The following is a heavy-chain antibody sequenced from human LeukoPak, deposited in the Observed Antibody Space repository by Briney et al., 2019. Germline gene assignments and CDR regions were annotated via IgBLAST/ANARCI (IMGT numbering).Heavy chain of an antibody. V-gene: IGHV3-74*01. J-gene: IGHJ3*02. CDR2: INSDGSST. Sequence: PGGSLRLSCAASGFTFSNYWMHWVRQAPGKGLVWVSLINSDGSSTIYADSVKGRFPISRDNAKNTLYLQVNSLRAEDTAVYYCARGLTIFGVVNDAFDIWGQGTMVTVSS. CDR3: ARGLTIFGVVNDAFDI. CDR1: GFTFSNYW. D-gene: IGHD3-3*01.